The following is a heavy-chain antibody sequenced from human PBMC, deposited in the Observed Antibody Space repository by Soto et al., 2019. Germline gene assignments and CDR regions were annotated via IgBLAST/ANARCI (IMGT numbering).Heavy chain of an antibody. V-gene: IGHV3-48*01. CDR3: AKFLLYSPSFNKWIDP. CDR1: GLTLSTSS. Sequence: GSLRLSCAAFGLTLSTSSMNWVRQAPGRGLEWISYIRRHSSGTAYADSVKGRFTISRDSAKNSLYLQMDSLRVEDTAVYYCAKFLLYSPSFNKWIDPWGQGTLVTVSS. CDR2: IRRHSSGT. D-gene: IGHD2-2*02. J-gene: IGHJ5*02.